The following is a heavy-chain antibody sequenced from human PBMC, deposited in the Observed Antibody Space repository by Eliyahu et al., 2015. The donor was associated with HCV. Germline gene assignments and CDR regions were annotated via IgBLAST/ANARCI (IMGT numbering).Heavy chain of an antibody. CDR1: GYSFTSYW. CDR3: VRHTPSYCSTTNCYAGWFDP. V-gene: IGHV5-10-1*03. CDR2: IDPSDSYT. J-gene: IGHJ5*02. D-gene: IGHD2-2*01. Sequence: EVQLVQSGAEVKKPGESLRISCKGSGYSFTSYWISWVLQMPGKGLEWMGRIDPSDSYTNYSPSFQGHVTISADKSISTAYLQWSSLKASDTAMYYCVRHTPSYCSTTNCYAGWFDPWGQGTLVTVSS.